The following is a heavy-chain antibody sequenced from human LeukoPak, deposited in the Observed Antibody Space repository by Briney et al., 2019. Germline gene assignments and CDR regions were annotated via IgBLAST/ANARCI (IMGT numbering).Heavy chain of an antibody. J-gene: IGHJ4*02. CDR2: INPNSGGT. CDR3: ARGRNIGVVGAATNLEDC. CDR1: GYTFTGYY. V-gene: IGHV1-2*02. Sequence: ASVKVSCKASGYTFTGYYMHWVRQAPGQGLEWMGWINPNSGGTNYAQKFQGRVTMTRDTSISTACMELSSLRSDDTAVYYCARGRNIGVVGAATNLEDCWGQGTLVTVSS. D-gene: IGHD2-15*01.